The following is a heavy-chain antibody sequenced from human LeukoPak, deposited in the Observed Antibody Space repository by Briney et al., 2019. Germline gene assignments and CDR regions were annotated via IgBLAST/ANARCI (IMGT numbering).Heavy chain of an antibody. V-gene: IGHV3-21*01. CDR2: ITSRSDYI. D-gene: IGHD3-3*01. Sequence: GGSLRLSCAASGFTFSSYTMNWVRQAPGKGLEWVSSITSRSDYIYYADSVRGRFTISRDNAKNSLYLQMNSLRAEDTAVYYCARDSHHDITRFDYWGQGTLVTVSS. CDR1: GFTFSSYT. J-gene: IGHJ4*02. CDR3: ARDSHHDITRFDY.